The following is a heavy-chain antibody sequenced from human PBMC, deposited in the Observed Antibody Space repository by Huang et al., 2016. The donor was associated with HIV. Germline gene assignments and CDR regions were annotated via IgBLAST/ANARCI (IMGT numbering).Heavy chain of an antibody. J-gene: IGHJ4*02. CDR1: GFTFRGDA. D-gene: IGHD3-9*01. V-gene: IGHV3-23*01. CDR3: AKGAATYYDILTSYYDY. CDR2: SGSSGDST. Sequence: EVQLLESGGGLVQPGGYLRLSCAGSGFTFRGDAMTWVRLAPGRGLGWVSGSGSSGDSTYYADSVKGRCTVSRDNSKNTLYLQINSLRAEDTAIYYCAKGAATYYDILTSYYDYWGQGTLVTVSS.